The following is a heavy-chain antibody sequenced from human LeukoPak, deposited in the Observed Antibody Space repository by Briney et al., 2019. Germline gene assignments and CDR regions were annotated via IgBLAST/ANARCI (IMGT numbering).Heavy chain of an antibody. CDR2: INHSGST. CDR1: GGSFSGYY. D-gene: IGHD5-18*01. CDR3: ARVKARGYSYGYRGDWFDP. J-gene: IGHJ5*02. V-gene: IGHV4-34*01. Sequence: SETLSLTCAVYGGSFSGYYWSWIRQPPGKGLEWIGEINHSGSTNYNPSLKSRVTISVDTSKNQFSLKLSSVTAADTAVYYCARVKARGYSYGYRGDWFDPWGQGTLVTVSS.